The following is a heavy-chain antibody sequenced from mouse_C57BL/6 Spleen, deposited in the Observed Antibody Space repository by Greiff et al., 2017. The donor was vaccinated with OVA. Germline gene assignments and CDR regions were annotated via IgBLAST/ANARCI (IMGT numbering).Heavy chain of an antibody. CDR2: INPYNGGT. CDR1: GYTFTDYY. V-gene: IGHV1-19*01. CDR3: ARGYYGTLYYFDY. D-gene: IGHD1-1*01. Sequence: VQLKQSGPVLVKPGASVKMSCKASGYTFTDYYMNWVKQSHGKSLEWIGVINPYNGGTSYNQKFKGKATLTVDKSSSTAYMELNSLTSEDSAVYYCARGYYGTLYYFDYWGQGTTLTVSS. J-gene: IGHJ2*01.